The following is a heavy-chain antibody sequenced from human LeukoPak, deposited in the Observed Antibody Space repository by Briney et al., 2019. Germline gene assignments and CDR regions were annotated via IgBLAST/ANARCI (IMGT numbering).Heavy chain of an antibody. CDR2: INRDGSST. CDR3: AREYYDFWSGYYTGSTLYYYYYMDV. D-gene: IGHD3-3*01. CDR1: GFTFRSYW. J-gene: IGHJ6*03. V-gene: IGHV3-74*01. Sequence: GGSLRLSCAASGFTFRSYWMHWVRQAPGKGLVWVSRINRDGSSTSYADSVKGRFTISRDNAKNTLYLQMNSLRAEDTAVYYCAREYYDFWSGYYTGSTLYYYYYMDVWGKGTTVTVSS.